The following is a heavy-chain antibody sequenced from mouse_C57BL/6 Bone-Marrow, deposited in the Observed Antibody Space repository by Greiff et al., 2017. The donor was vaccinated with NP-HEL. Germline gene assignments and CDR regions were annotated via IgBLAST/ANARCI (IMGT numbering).Heavy chain of an antibody. CDR2: INPYNGGT. J-gene: IGHJ4*01. Sequence: EVQLQQSGPVLVKPGASVKMSCKASGYTFTDYYMNWVKQSHGKSLEWIGVINPYNGGTSYNQKFKGKATLTVDKSSSTAYMELNSLTSEDSAVYYCARFDYDPLYYAMDYWGQGTSVTVSS. CDR1: GYTFTDYY. V-gene: IGHV1-19*01. CDR3: ARFDYDPLYYAMDY. D-gene: IGHD2-4*01.